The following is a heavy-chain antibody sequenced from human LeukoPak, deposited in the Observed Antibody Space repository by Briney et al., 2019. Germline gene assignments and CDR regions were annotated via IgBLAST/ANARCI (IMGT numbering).Heavy chain of an antibody. D-gene: IGHD5-24*01. CDR2: INPNSGGT. V-gene: IGHV1-2*02. Sequence: GASVKVSCKASGYTFTGYYMHWVRQAPGQGLEWMGWINPNSGGTEYAQKFQGRVTVTRDTSISTAYMELSRLRSDDTAIYYCTRDAGDGYNWDWFDPWGQGTLVIVSS. CDR3: TRDAGDGYNWDWFDP. J-gene: IGHJ5*02. CDR1: GYTFTGYY.